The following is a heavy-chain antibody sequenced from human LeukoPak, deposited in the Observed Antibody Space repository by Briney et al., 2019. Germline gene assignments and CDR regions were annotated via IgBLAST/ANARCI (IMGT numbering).Heavy chain of an antibody. J-gene: IGHJ4*02. Sequence: ASVKVSCKASGYAFTSYGISWVRQAPGQGLEWMGGIIPIFGTANYAQKFQGRVTITADESTSTAYMELSSLRSEDTAVYYCARDIDDDFWSGYYPYWGQGTLVTVSS. D-gene: IGHD3-3*01. CDR3: ARDIDDDFWSGYYPY. CDR1: GYAFTSYG. CDR2: IIPIFGTA. V-gene: IGHV1-69*13.